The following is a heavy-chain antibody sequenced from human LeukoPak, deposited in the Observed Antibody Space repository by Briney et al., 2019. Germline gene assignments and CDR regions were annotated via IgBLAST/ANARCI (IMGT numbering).Heavy chain of an antibody. V-gene: IGHV3-23*01. CDR2: IGGSASGT. Sequence: PGGSLRLSCAASGFTFSSYTMTWVRQAPGKGLEWVSTIGGSASGTFYADSVKGRFTISRDNSKNTLYLQMNSLRAEDTAVYYCASPPGYYDTSGYIVYWGQGTLVTVSS. J-gene: IGHJ4*02. CDR1: GFTFSSYT. D-gene: IGHD3-22*01. CDR3: ASPPGYYDTSGYIVY.